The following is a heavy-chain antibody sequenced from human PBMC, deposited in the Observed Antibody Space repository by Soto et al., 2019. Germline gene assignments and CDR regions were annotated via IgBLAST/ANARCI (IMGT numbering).Heavy chain of an antibody. D-gene: IGHD6-19*01. Sequence: QVQLVQSGDEVMQPGSSVKVSCKPSGGTLTNFINYTINWVRQSPGQGLEWMGGIVPNIGTVNYAQKFQGRVTMSADKSTGTDSMELSSMRSDDSALEYCARRNTAGFLRYFDNWGQGTLVTVSS. V-gene: IGHV1-69*06. J-gene: IGHJ4*02. CDR1: GGTLTNFINYT. CDR3: ARRNTAGFLRYFDN. CDR2: IVPNIGTV.